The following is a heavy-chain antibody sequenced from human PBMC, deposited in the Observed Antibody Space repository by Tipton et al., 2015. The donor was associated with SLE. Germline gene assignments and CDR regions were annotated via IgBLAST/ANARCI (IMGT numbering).Heavy chain of an antibody. J-gene: IGHJ3*01. CDR1: GGSISSGGYY. D-gene: IGHD1-26*01. CDR2: INHTGGT. Sequence: TLSLTCTVSGGSISSGGYYWSWIRQYPGKGLEWIGGINHTGGTNYNPSLESRVTMSVDTSKNQFSLKLSSVTAADTAMYYCVRERKYVVRFRELVAPDLWGQGTAITVSS. V-gene: IGHV4-31*03. CDR3: VRERKYVVRFRELVAPDL.